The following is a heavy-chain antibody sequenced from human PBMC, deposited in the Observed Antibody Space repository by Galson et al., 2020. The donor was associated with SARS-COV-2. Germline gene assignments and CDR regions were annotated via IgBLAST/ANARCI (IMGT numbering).Heavy chain of an antibody. D-gene: IGHD3-22*01. CDR1: GFTFSSYA. CDR3: ARTFSGYYSDAFDI. CDR2: ISYDGSNK. J-gene: IGHJ3*02. Sequence: GESLKISCAASGFTFSSYAMHWVRQAPGKGLEWVAVISYDGSNKYYADSVKGRFTISRDNSKNTLYLQMNSLRAEDTAVYYCARTFSGYYSDAFDIWCQGTMVTVSS. V-gene: IGHV3-30-3*01.